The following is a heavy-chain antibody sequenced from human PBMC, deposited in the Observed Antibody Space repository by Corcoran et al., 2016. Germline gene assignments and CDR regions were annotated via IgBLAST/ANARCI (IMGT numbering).Heavy chain of an antibody. CDR2: GHSTGST. V-gene: IGHV4-59*01. J-gene: IGHJ5*02. CDR1: GDSITSES. CDR3: ARGGGAFGP. Sequence: QVQLQESGPGLVKPSETLSLTCTVSGDSITSESWSWIRQPPGKGLEWIGYGHSTGSTNYNPSLKSRVTISVDTSRNQFSQTLTSVTAADTALYYCARGGGAFGPWGQGTLVTVSS. D-gene: IGHD3-16*01.